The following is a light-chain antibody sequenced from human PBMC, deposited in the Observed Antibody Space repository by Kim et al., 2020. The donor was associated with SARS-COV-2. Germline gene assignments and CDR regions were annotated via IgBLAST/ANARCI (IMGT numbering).Light chain of an antibody. J-gene: IGLJ1*01. CDR3: SSYAGSNIYV. Sequence: GQSVTSSCTGTRTDVGGYNSVSWYQQHPGKAPKLMISDVNKRPSGVPDRFSGSKSGNTASLTVSGLQPEDEADYYCSSYAGSNIYVFGTGTKVTVL. V-gene: IGLV2-8*01. CDR1: RTDVGGYNS. CDR2: DVN.